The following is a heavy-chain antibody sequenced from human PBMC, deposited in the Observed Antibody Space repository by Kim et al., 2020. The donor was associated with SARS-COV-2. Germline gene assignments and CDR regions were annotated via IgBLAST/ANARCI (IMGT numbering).Heavy chain of an antibody. Sequence: GGSLRLSCEASGFTFSSYWMNWVRQVPGKVLVWVSRIKSDGSDTHYADSVKGRFTITRDNDKNTQHLQLNSMGGADTAIYYCARGSLQQGFDPWGEGTLVTVCS. D-gene: IGHD6-13*01. CDR1: GFTFSSYW. CDR3: ARGSLQQGFDP. CDR2: IKSDGSDT. J-gene: IGHJ5*02. V-gene: IGHV3-74*01.